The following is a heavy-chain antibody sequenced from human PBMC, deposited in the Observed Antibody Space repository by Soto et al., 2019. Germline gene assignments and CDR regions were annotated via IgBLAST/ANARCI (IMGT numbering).Heavy chain of an antibody. Sequence: PSETLSLTCPVSGGSISSYYWTWILQPPGNGLEWIGYIYGSVSTNYNPSLKSRFTISVDTSKNQFSLKLNSVTSADTAVYYCARDKAYYYDSSGYSPWFDPWGQGTLVTVYS. D-gene: IGHD3-22*01. CDR1: GGSISSYY. V-gene: IGHV4-59*01. CDR2: IYGSVST. J-gene: IGHJ5*02. CDR3: ARDKAYYYDSSGYSPWFDP.